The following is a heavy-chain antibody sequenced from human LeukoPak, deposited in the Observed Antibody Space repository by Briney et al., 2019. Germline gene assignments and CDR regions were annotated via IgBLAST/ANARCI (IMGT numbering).Heavy chain of an antibody. J-gene: IGHJ4*02. CDR1: GIPFSSFG. CDR2: IWYDGSNK. V-gene: IGHV3-33*01. D-gene: IGHD6-13*01. Sequence: GGSLRLSCAAPGIPFSSFGMHWLRQAPGKGLEWVAFIWYDGSNKYYADSVKGRFTISRDNSKNALYLQMNSLTAEDTAVYYCASAAAGPGRFDYWGQGTLVTVSS. CDR3: ASAAAGPGRFDY.